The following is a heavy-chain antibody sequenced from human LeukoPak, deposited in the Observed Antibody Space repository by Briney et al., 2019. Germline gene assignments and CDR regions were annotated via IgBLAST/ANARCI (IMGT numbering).Heavy chain of an antibody. CDR3: ARDLKYNWNYHHFFRSWFDP. CDR2: IYHSGST. D-gene: IGHD1-7*01. Sequence: PSETLSLTCTVSGYSISSGYYWGWIRQPPGKGLEWIGSIYHSGSTYYNPSLKSRVTISVGTSKNQFSLKLSSVTAADTAVYYCARDLKYNWNYHHFFRSWFDPWGQGTLVTVSS. CDR1: GYSISSGYY. J-gene: IGHJ5*02. V-gene: IGHV4-38-2*02.